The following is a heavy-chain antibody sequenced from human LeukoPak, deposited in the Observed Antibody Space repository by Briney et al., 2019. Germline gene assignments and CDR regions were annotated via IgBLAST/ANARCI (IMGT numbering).Heavy chain of an antibody. CDR3: ARVPVYYDILTGYSPSFFDY. J-gene: IGHJ4*02. CDR2: ISAYNGNT. CDR1: GYTFTSYG. Sequence: ASVKVSCKASGYTFTSYGISWVRQAPGQGLEWMGWISAYNGNTNYAQKLQGRVTMTTDTSTSTAYMELRSLRSDDTAVYYCARVPVYYDILTGYSPSFFDYWGQGTLVTVSS. V-gene: IGHV1-18*01. D-gene: IGHD3-9*01.